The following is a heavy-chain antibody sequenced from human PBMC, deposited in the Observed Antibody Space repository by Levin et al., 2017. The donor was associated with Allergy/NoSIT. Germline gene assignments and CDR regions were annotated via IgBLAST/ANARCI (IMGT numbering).Heavy chain of an antibody. D-gene: IGHD1/OR15-1a*01. CDR1: GGTFTNYA. V-gene: IGHV1-69*06. CDR3: SVSKGVDWNTFSD. Sequence: SVKVSCKASGGTFTNYAFSWVRQAPGQGLEWMGGVIPMFDTANYAEKFQGRVTITADKSTGTAYMELRSLRSEDTAVYYCSVSKGVDWNTFSDWGQGTLVTVSS. CDR2: VIPMFDTA. J-gene: IGHJ4*02.